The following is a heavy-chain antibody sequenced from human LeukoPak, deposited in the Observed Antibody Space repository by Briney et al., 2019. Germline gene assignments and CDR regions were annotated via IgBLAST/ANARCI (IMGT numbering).Heavy chain of an antibody. V-gene: IGHV4-39*07. CDR3: ARISYYYDSSSYYAYYYNIDV. J-gene: IGHJ6*03. D-gene: IGHD3-22*01. Sequence: SETLSLTCTVSGGSISSSTYYWGWIRQPPGKGLEWAGSVNYSGSTYYNPSLKSRVTISLDTSKNQFSLKLRSVTATDTAVYYCARISYYYDSSSYYAYYYNIDVWGKGTTVTVS. CDR2: VNYSGST. CDR1: GGSISSSTYY.